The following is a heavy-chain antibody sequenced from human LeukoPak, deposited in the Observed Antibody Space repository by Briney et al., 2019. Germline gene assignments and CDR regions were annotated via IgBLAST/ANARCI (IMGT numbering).Heavy chain of an antibody. D-gene: IGHD4-23*01. CDR2: IKQDGSEK. CDR3: ARLFNSDWFDP. V-gene: IGHV3-7*01. CDR1: GFTFSSYW. J-gene: IGHJ5*02. Sequence: GGSLRFSCAASGFTFSSYWMSWVRQAPGKGLEWVANIKQDGSEKYYVDSVKGRFTISRDNAKNSLYLQMNSLRAEDTAVYYCARLFNSDWFDPWGQGTLVTVSS.